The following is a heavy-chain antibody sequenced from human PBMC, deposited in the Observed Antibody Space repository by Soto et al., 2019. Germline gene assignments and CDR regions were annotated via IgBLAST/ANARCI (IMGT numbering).Heavy chain of an antibody. V-gene: IGHV1-8*01. Sequence: ASVKVSCKASGYTFTSYDSCWVRQATGQGLEWMGWMHPNSGNTGYAQKFQGRVTMTRNTSITTVYMELSSLTSEDTAVYYCARGLSYRQDWGQGTLVTVSS. CDR2: MHPNSGNT. CDR1: GYTFTSYD. CDR3: ARGLSYRQD. J-gene: IGHJ4*02. D-gene: IGHD1-26*01.